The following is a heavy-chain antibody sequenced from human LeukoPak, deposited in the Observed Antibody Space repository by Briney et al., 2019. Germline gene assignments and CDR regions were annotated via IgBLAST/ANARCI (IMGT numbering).Heavy chain of an antibody. CDR1: GFTFSNYA. CDR2: IKGSGGNT. CDR3: AKDVGDFWRPLDD. Sequence: GGSLRLSCAASGFTFSNYAMSWVRQAPEKGLEWVSAIKGSGGNTYYADSVKGRFTISRDNSKNTLYLQMNSLRAEDTALYYCAKDVGDFWRPLDDWGQGTLVTVSS. J-gene: IGHJ4*02. D-gene: IGHD3-3*01. V-gene: IGHV3-23*01.